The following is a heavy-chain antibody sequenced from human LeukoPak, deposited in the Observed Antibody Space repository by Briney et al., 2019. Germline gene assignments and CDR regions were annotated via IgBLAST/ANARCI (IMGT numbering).Heavy chain of an antibody. CDR3: ARGFRGFKKGYYYYYMDV. J-gene: IGHJ6*03. Sequence: SETLSLTCTVSGGSISSSSYYWGWIRQPPGKGLEWIGSIYYSGSTYYNPSLKSRVTISVDTSKNQFSLKLSSVTAADTAVYYCARGFRGFKKGYYYYYMDVWGKGTTVTISS. D-gene: IGHD3-10*01. CDR1: GGSISSSSYY. V-gene: IGHV4-39*07. CDR2: IYYSGST.